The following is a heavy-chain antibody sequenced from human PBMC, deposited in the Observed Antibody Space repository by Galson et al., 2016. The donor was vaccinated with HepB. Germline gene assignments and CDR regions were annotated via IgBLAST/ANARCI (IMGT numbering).Heavy chain of an antibody. CDR3: AKDKAAAPHHHGMDV. Sequence: SLRLSCAASGFTFSNFALSWVRQAPGKGLEWVSGFISSGGDTYYADSVKGRFSFSIDNSKNMVYLQMNNLGVEDPAVYYCAKDKAAAPHHHGMDVWGRGTTVIVSS. V-gene: IGHV3-23*01. CDR2: FISSGGDT. D-gene: IGHD1-14*01. J-gene: IGHJ6*02. CDR1: GFTFSNFA.